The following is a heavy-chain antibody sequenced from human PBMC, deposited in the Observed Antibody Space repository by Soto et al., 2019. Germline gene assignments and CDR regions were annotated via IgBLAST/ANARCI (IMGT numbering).Heavy chain of an antibody. CDR1: GGSISSGDYY. Sequence: ETLSLTCSVSGGSISSGDYYWSWIRQAPGKGLEWVSVIYSGGSTYYADSVKGRFTISRDNSENTLYLQMNSLRAEDTAVYYCARTCSGGTCSFDYWGQGTLVTVSS. V-gene: IGHV3-66*01. J-gene: IGHJ4*02. CDR3: ARTCSGGTCSFDY. D-gene: IGHD2-15*01. CDR2: IYSGGST.